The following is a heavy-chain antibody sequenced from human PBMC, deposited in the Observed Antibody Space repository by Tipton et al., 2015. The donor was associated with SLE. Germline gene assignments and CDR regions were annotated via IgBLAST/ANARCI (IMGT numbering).Heavy chain of an antibody. CDR1: GDSITTSNYY. CDR3: TRLDYADYGGGFDY. J-gene: IGHJ4*02. V-gene: IGHV4-39*07. D-gene: IGHD4-17*01. CDR2: IFHTGST. Sequence: TLSLTCIVSGDSITTSNYYWDWIRQPPGKGLEWIGSIFHTGSTYYNPSLRSRVTISVDTSENQFSLKLRSVTAADTAVYYCTRLDYADYGGGFDYWGQGALVTVSS.